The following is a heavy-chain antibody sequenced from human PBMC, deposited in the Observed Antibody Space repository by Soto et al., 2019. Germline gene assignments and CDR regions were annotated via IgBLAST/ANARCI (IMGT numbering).Heavy chain of an antibody. J-gene: IGHJ6*03. CDR3: ARVPRFDYYYMDV. D-gene: IGHD3-3*01. V-gene: IGHV3-74*01. CDR2: INSDGSST. Sequence: EVQLVESGGGLVQPGGSLRLSCAASGFMFSSYWMHWVRQAPGKGLVWVSRINSDGSSTTYADSVKGRFTISRDKAKNTLYLQMNSLSAEDTAVYYCARVPRFDYYYMDVWGKGTTVTVSS. CDR1: GFMFSSYW.